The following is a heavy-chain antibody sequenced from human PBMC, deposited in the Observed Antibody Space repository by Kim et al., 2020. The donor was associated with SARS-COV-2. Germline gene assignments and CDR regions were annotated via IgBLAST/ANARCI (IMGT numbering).Heavy chain of an antibody. Sequence: ASVKVSCKTSGFTFSGYALNWVRQAPGQGLEWIGWINTVSGKPTYAPGFPGRFVFSLDTSIITIYLQLNSLSSDDTAVYYCVRDGIRGRAWYLCGQVSVV. CDR3: VRDGIRGRAWYL. CDR1: GFTFSGYA. J-gene: IGHJ4*03. D-gene: IGHD3-16*01. V-gene: IGHV7-4-1*02. CDR2: INTVSGKP.